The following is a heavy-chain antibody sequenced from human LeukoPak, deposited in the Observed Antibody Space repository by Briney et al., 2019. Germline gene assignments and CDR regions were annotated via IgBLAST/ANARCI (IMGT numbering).Heavy chain of an antibody. CDR1: GFTFSSYA. V-gene: IGHV3-23*01. CDR3: AKNRGGRYYSGPDY. D-gene: IGHD1-26*01. Sequence: PGGSLRLSCAASGFTFSSYAMNWVRQAPGKGLEWVSAVRDGDAGTSYADSVKGRFTISRDNSKNTLYLQMNSLRADDTAVYYCAKNRGGRYYSGPDYWGQGTLVTVSS. J-gene: IGHJ4*02. CDR2: VRDGDAGT.